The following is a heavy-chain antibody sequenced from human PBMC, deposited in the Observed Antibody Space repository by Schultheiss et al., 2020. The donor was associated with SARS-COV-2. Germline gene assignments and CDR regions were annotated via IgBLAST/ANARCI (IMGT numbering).Heavy chain of an antibody. CDR1: GGSISSGDYY. Sequence: SETLSLTCTVSGGSISSGDYYWSWIRQPPGKGLEWIGYISYTGSTNYNPSLKSRVTISVDTSKNQFSLKLSSVTAADTAVYYCARVGGGYCSGGSCYSDWFDPWGQGTLVTVSS. CDR2: ISYTGST. CDR3: ARVGGGYCSGGSCYSDWFDP. V-gene: IGHV4-30-4*01. J-gene: IGHJ5*02. D-gene: IGHD2-15*01.